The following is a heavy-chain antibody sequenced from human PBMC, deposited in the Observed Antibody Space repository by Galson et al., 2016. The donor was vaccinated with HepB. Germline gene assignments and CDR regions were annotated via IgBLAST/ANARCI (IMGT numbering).Heavy chain of an antibody. CDR3: ARISWVQLLGHFDS. CDR2: TYSRSKWYN. Sequence: CAISGDSVSSKSVAWNWIRQSPSRGLEWLGRTYSRSKWYNDYAESVKSRITINPDTSKNQFSLHLNSVTPEDTAVYYCARISWVQLLGHFDSWGQGTLVTVSS. V-gene: IGHV6-1*01. CDR1: GDSVSSKSVA. D-gene: IGHD5-18*01. J-gene: IGHJ4*02.